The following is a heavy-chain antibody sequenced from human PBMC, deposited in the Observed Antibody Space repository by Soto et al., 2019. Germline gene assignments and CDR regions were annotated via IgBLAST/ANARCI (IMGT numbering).Heavy chain of an antibody. CDR3: AKSKGDLEILKTTVTTFWGPFHI. CDR1: GFTFDDYA. CDR2: ISWNSGSR. Sequence: VQLVESGGGLVQPGRSLRLSCAASGFTFDDYAMHWVRQVPGKGPEWVSGISWNSGSRGYAESVRGRFTISRDNAKTSLSLQMNSLRAEDTAWYYCAKSKGDLEILKTTVTTFWGPFHIWGQGTMVTVSS. V-gene: IGHV3-9*01. J-gene: IGHJ3*02. D-gene: IGHD4-17*01.